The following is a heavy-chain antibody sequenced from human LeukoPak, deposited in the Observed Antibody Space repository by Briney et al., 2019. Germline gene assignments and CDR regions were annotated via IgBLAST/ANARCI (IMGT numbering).Heavy chain of an antibody. CDR1: GGSISSSSYY. Sequence: SETLSLTCTVSGGSISSSSYYWGWIRQPPGKGLEWIGNIYYSGSTYYNPSLKSRVTISVDTSKNQFSLKLSSVTAADTAVYYCARDRAFEYSSSWLFDYWGQGTLVTVSS. D-gene: IGHD6-13*01. J-gene: IGHJ4*02. CDR3: ARDRAFEYSSSWLFDY. CDR2: IYYSGST. V-gene: IGHV4-39*02.